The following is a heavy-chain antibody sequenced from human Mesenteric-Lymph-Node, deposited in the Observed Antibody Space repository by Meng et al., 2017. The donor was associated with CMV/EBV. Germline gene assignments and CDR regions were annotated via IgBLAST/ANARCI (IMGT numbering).Heavy chain of an antibody. CDR2: IKQDGSEK. CDR3: ATDPHEFWSSYFLEY. Sequence: GGSLRLSCAASGFTFSSYWMSWVRQAPGKGLEWVANIKQDGSEKYYVDSVKGRFTISKDNSKNTLYLQMNSLRAEDTAVYFCATDPHEFWSSYFLEYWGQGTLVTVSS. CDR1: GFTFSSYW. J-gene: IGHJ4*02. D-gene: IGHD3-3*01. V-gene: IGHV3-7*01.